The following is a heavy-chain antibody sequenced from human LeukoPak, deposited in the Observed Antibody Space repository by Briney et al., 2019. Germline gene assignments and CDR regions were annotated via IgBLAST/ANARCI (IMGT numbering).Heavy chain of an antibody. Sequence: GGSLRLSCVDPGFTFSSFAMSWVRQAPGKGLEWVSTISSSGSTTYYVDSVKGRFTISRDNSRNTLYLQMNSLRGEDTAVYYCARESPAFDYWGQGTLVTVS. CDR3: ARESPAFDY. V-gene: IGHV3-23*01. CDR1: GFTFSSFA. CDR2: ISSSGSTT. J-gene: IGHJ4*02.